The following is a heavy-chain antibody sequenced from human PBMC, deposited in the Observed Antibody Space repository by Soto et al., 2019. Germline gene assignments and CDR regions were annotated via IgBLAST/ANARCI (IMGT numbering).Heavy chain of an antibody. Sequence: PGGSLRLSCAASGFTFSSYSMNWVRQAPGKGLEWVSSISSSSSYIYYADSVKGRFTISRDNAKNSLYLQMNSLRAEDTAVYYCARDLKEYDIGAYGRFDYWGQGTLVTVSS. J-gene: IGHJ4*02. V-gene: IGHV3-21*01. CDR2: ISSSSSYI. CDR1: GFTFSSYS. D-gene: IGHD5-12*01. CDR3: ARDLKEYDIGAYGRFDY.